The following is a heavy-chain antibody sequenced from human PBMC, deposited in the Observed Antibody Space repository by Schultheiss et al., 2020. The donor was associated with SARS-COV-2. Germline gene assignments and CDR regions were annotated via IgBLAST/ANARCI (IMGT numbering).Heavy chain of an antibody. V-gene: IGHV4-61*01. CDR2: IYYSGST. CDR3: ARESIVVVPAATFDY. J-gene: IGHJ4*02. CDR1: GYSISSGYY. D-gene: IGHD2-2*01. Sequence: SETLSLTCAVSGYSISSGYYWSWIRQPPGKGLEWIGYIYYSGSTNYNPSLKSRVTISVDTSKNQFSLKLSSVTAADTAVYYCARESIVVVPAATFDYWGQGTLVTVSS.